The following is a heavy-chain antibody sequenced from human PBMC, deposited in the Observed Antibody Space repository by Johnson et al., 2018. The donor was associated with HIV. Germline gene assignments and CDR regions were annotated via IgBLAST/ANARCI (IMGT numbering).Heavy chain of an antibody. V-gene: IGHV3-11*04. Sequence: QVQLVESGGGLVQPGGSLRLSCAASGFSVSRNYKTWVRQAPGKGLAWVSYISRGGSSDSVIYYADSVKGRFTISRDNAKNSLYLQMNSLRVEDTALYYCARPADYGDYSRDAFDIWGQGTMVTVSS. D-gene: IGHD4-17*01. J-gene: IGHJ3*02. CDR1: GFSVSRNY. CDR3: ARPADYGDYSRDAFDI. CDR2: ISRGGSSDSVI.